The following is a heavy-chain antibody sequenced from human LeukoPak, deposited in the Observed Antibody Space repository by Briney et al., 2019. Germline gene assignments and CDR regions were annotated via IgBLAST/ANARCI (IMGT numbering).Heavy chain of an antibody. V-gene: IGHV3-48*03. J-gene: IGHJ4*02. CDR2: ISSSGSTI. CDR3: ARESPGATRDY. D-gene: IGHD1-26*01. CDR1: GFTFSSYE. Sequence: GGSLRLSCAASGFTFSSYEMNWVRQAPGKGLEWVSYISSSGSTIYYADSVKGRFTISRDNAKNSLYLQMNSLRAEDAAVYYCARESPGATRDYWGQGTLVTVSS.